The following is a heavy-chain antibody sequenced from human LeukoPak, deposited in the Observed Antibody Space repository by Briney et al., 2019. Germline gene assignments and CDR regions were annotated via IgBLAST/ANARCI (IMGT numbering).Heavy chain of an antibody. V-gene: IGHV1-18*01. CDR3: ARVLRRDILTGYYPRYYYYGMDV. CDR1: GYTFTSYG. CDR2: ISAYNGNT. J-gene: IGHJ6*02. Sequence: ASVKVSCKASGYTFTSYGISWVRQAPGQGLEWMGWISAYNGNTNYAQKLQGRVTMTTDTSTSTAYMELRSLRSDDTAVYYCARVLRRDILTGYYPRYYYYGMDVWGQGTTVTVSS. D-gene: IGHD3-9*01.